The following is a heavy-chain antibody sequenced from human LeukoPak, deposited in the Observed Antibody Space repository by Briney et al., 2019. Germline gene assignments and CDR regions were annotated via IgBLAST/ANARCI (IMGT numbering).Heavy chain of an antibody. D-gene: IGHD6-19*01. CDR3: ARDHPAVADFDY. Sequence: PGGSLRLPCAASGFTFSSYSMNWVRQAPGKGLEWVSSISSSSSYIYYADSVKGRFTISRDNAKNSLYLQMNSLRAEDTAVYYCARDHPAVADFDYWGQGTLVTVSS. J-gene: IGHJ4*02. CDR1: GFTFSSYS. V-gene: IGHV3-21*01. CDR2: ISSSSSYI.